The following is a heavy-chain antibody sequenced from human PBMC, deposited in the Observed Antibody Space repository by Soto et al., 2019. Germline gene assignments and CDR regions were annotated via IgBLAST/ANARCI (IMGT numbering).Heavy chain of an antibody. CDR2: IIPIFGTA. Sequence: QVQLVQSGAEVKKPGSSVKVSCKASGGTFSSYAISWVRQAPGQGLEWMGGIIPIFGTANYAQKFQGRVTITADESTSTAYMELSSLRSEDTAVYYCALYYYDSSGYYPNYYYYGMDVWGQGTTVTVSS. CDR3: ALYYYDSSGYYPNYYYYGMDV. CDR1: GGTFSSYA. V-gene: IGHV1-69*01. J-gene: IGHJ6*02. D-gene: IGHD3-22*01.